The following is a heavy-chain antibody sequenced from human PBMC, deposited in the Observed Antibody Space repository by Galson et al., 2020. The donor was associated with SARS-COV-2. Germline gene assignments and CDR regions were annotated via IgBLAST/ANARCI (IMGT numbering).Heavy chain of an antibody. CDR3: ARHDFGRWLYFHH. Sequence: SETLSLTCTVSGGSISNYYWSWIRQPPGKGLEWIGYISWSGNTNYNSSLKSRVTISMDTSKNQFSLNLNSVTAADTAVYYCARHDFGRWLYFHHWGQGTLVIVS. CDR1: GGSISNYY. D-gene: IGHD3-10*01. J-gene: IGHJ1*01. CDR2: ISWSGNT. V-gene: IGHV4-59*01.